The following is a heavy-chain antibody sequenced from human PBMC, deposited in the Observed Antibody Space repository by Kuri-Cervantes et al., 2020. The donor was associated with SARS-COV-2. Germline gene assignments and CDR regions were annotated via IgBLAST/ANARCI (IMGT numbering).Heavy chain of an antibody. CDR2: IYYSGST. J-gene: IGHJ6*03. D-gene: IGHD3-3*01. CDR3: ACGTENDFWSQAHYYYYYYMDV. Sequence: GSLRPSCTVPGGSITSVYWGWIRQPPGKGLEWIGYIYYSGSTNYNPSLKSRVTISVDTSKNQFSLKLSSVTAADTAVYYCACGTENDFWSQAHYYYYYYMDVWGKGTTVTVSS. CDR1: GGSITSVY. V-gene: IGHV4-59*01.